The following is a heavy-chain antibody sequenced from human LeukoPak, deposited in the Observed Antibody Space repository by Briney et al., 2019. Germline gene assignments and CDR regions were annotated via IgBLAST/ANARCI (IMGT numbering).Heavy chain of an antibody. D-gene: IGHD5-18*01. CDR1: GFTISTYW. V-gene: IGHV3-74*01. CDR2: ISSDGNTT. J-gene: IGHJ4*02. Sequence: GGSLRLSCAASGFTISTYWMHWVRQAPGKGLVWVARISSDGNTTRYADFVEGRFAISRDNAKNTLYLQMNRLRAEDTAVYYCAPEGGYSYDYWGQGTLVTVSS. CDR3: APEGGYSYDY.